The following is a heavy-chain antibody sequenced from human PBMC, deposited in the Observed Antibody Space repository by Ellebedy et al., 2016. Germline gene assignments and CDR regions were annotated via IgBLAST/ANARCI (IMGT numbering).Heavy chain of an antibody. D-gene: IGHD3-16*01. V-gene: IGHV4-39*01. CDR1: GGSISSHSYY. J-gene: IGHJ3*02. CDR2: LYYSGST. CDR3: ARRSGWGGAFDI. Sequence: SETLSLTCTVSGGSISSHSYYWGWIRQPPGKGLEWIATLYYSGSTYYNPSLKSRVTISVDTSNNQFSLKLTSVTAADTAVYYCARRSGWGGAFDIWGQGTMVTVSS.